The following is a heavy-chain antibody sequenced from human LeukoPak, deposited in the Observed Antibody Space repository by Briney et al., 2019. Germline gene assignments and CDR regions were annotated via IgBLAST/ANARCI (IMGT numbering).Heavy chain of an antibody. CDR1: EFTFTTYA. CDR3: ARDGEQQLYYYYYMDV. V-gene: IGHV3-21*01. D-gene: IGHD6-13*01. CDR2: VRGGGIGT. J-gene: IGHJ6*03. Sequence: PGGSLRLSCAAAEFTFTTYAMSWVRQDPGKGLEWVSTVRGGGIGTYYADSVKGRFNISRDNAKNSLYLQMNSLRAEDAAVYYCARDGEQQLYYYYYMDVWGKGTTVAVSS.